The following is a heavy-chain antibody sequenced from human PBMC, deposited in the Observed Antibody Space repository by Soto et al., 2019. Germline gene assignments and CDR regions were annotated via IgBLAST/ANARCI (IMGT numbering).Heavy chain of an antibody. CDR1: GFNFSTYD. CDR2: ISYDGSKK. V-gene: IGHV3-30*18. CDR3: AKEGTVTTAVAYYCSDMDV. J-gene: IGHJ6*02. D-gene: IGHD4-17*01. Sequence: PVGSLRLSCEVSGFNFSTYDMHWVRQAPGQGLEWVAVISYDGSKKYYAESVKGRFSISRDNSKNTLYLQMNSPRAEDTAVYYCAKEGTVTTAVAYYCSDMDVWGQGTTVTASS.